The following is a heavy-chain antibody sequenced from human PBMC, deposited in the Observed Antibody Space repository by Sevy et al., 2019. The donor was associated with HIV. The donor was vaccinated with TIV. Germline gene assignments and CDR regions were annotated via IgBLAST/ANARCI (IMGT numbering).Heavy chain of an antibody. V-gene: IGHV3-11*01. D-gene: IGHD2-8*01. J-gene: IGHJ6*02. Sequence: GGSLRLSCAASGFTFSDYFMSWIRQAPGKGLEWISYISLSGSTIYYADSVKGRFTISRDNAKNTLYLQMNSLIAEDTAVYYCARENRHCTNGICYGYYGMDVWGQGTTVTVSS. CDR3: ARENRHCTNGICYGYYGMDV. CDR2: ISLSGSTI. CDR1: GFTFSDYF.